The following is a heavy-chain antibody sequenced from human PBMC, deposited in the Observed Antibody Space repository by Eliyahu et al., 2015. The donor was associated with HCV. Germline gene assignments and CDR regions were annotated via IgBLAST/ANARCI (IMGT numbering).Heavy chain of an antibody. J-gene: IGHJ4*02. Sequence: QVQLVQSGAEVKKPGSSVXVSCKASGGXFNIYPITWVRQAPGQGLEWMGGITPMFGTADYAQKFQGRVTITADESTSTAYMYLSRVTSDDTAVYYCARGGVAVRPRIDYWGQGTLGTVAS. V-gene: IGHV1-69*19. CDR3: ARGGVAVRPRIDY. CDR2: ITPMFGTA. CDR1: GGXFNIYP. D-gene: IGHD6-6*01.